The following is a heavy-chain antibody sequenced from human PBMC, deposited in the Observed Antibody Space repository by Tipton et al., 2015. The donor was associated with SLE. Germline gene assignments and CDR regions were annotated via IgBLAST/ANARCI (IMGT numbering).Heavy chain of an antibody. V-gene: IGHV4-31*03. Sequence: TLSLTCTVSGGSISSGSYYWSWIRQHPGKGLEWIGYIYYSGSTYYNPSLKSRVTISVDTSKNQFSLKLSSVTAADTAVYYCAGVVSGGQAPAGGYYCRWFDPWGQGTLVTVSS. J-gene: IGHJ5*02. D-gene: IGHD3-22*01. CDR3: AGVVSGGQAPAGGYYCRWFDP. CDR2: IYYSGST. CDR1: GGSISSGSYY.